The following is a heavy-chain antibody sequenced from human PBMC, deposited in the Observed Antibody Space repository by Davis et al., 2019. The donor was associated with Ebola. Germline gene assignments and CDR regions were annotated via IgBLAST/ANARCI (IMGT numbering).Heavy chain of an antibody. V-gene: IGHV2-70*11. CDR3: ARTRPGSMVRGVIITFDGMDV. CDR2: IDWDDDK. J-gene: IGHJ6*02. D-gene: IGHD3-10*01. Sequence: SGPTLVKPTQTLTLTCTFSGFSLSTSGMCVSWIRQPPGKALEWLARIDWDDDKYYSTSLKTRLTISKDTSKNQVVLTMTNMDPVDTATYYCARTRPGSMVRGVIITFDGMDVWGQGTTVTVSS. CDR1: GFSLSTSGMC.